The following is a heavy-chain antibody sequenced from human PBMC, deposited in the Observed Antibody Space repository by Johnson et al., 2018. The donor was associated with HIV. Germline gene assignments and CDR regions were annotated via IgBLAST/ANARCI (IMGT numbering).Heavy chain of an antibody. Sequence: VQLVESGGGLIQPGGSLRLSCAASGFTVSSNYMSWVRQAPGKGLEWVSVIYSGGSTYYADSVKGRFTISRDNSKNTLYLQMNSLRAEDTAVYYCARERDDSSGYYYHDAFDIWGQVTMVTVSS. CDR2: IYSGGST. CDR1: GFTVSSNY. D-gene: IGHD3-22*01. V-gene: IGHV3-53*01. CDR3: ARERDDSSGYYYHDAFDI. J-gene: IGHJ3*02.